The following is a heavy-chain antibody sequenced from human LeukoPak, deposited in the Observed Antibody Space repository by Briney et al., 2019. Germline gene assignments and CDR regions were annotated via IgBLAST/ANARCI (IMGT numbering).Heavy chain of an antibody. D-gene: IGHD5-12*01. J-gene: IGHJ4*02. CDR3: ARGEVAYDY. CDR1: AGSISSYY. CDR2: IYYSGST. V-gene: IGHV4-59*01. Sequence: SETLSLTCTVSAGSISSYYWSWIRQPSGKGLEWIGYIYYSGSTNYNPSLKSRVTISVDTSKNQFSLKLSSVTAADTAVYYCARGEVAYDYWGQGTLVTVSS.